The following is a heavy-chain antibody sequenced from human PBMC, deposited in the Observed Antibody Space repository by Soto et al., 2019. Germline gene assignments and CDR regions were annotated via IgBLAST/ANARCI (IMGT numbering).Heavy chain of an antibody. J-gene: IGHJ5*02. CDR3: ARRGSSSWGWFDP. Sequence: QLQLQESGPGLVKPSETRSLTCTVSGGSISSSSYYWGWIRQPPGKGLEWIGSIYYSGSTYYNPSLKSRVTISVDRSKNRVSLKLISVTAADTAVYYCARRGSSSWGWFDPWCQGTLVTVSS. D-gene: IGHD6-13*01. CDR1: GGSISSSSYY. CDR2: IYYSGST. V-gene: IGHV4-39*01.